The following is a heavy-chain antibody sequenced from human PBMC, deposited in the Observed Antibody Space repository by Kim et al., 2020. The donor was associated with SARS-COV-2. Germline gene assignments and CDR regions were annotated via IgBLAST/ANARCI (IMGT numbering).Heavy chain of an antibody. Sequence: GGSLRLSCAVSGFTFSTNWMSWVRQAPRKGLEWVAKIKEDGSERYYVSSVVGRFTISRDNAKNSLYLQMNSLTAEDTGVYFCARDRKYSLDYWGQGTLVTVSS. CDR1: GFTFSTNW. CDR2: IKEDGSER. D-gene: IGHD2-15*01. V-gene: IGHV3-7*01. CDR3: ARDRKYSLDY. J-gene: IGHJ4*02.